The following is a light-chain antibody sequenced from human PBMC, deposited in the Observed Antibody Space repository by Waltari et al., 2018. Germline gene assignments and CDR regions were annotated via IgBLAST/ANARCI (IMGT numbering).Light chain of an antibody. J-gene: IGKJ5*01. Sequence: EIVLTQSPATLALSPGERATLSCRASQSVSNYLSWYQQKSGQAPRLLMYDASIRATGIPARFSGSVSGTDFTLTISSLEPEDSAVYYCHQRSGCPPVLIFGQGTRLEIK. CDR1: QSVSNY. V-gene: IGKV3-11*01. CDR3: HQRSGCPPVLI. CDR2: DAS.